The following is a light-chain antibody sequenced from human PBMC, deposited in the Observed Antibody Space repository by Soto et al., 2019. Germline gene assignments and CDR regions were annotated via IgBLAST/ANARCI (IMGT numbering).Light chain of an antibody. CDR3: HQYHNWPWT. CDR1: QSVSSSY. V-gene: IGKV3-15*01. CDR2: AAS. Sequence: EIVLTQSPGTLSLSPGERATLSCRASQSVSSSYLAWYQQKPGQAPRLLIYAASTRATGIPARFSGSGSETEFTLTISSLQSEDFAVYYCHQYHNWPWTFGQGTKVDIK. J-gene: IGKJ1*01.